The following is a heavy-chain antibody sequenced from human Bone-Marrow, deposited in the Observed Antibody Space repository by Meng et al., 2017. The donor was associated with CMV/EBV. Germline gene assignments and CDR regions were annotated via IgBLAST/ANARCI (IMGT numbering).Heavy chain of an antibody. CDR3: ARPLAGFYESGYGRERVRGREDY. CDR2: ISAYNGNT. V-gene: IGHV1-18*01. Sequence: ASVKVSCKASGYTFTSYGISWVRQAPGQGLEWMGWISAYNGNTNYAQKLQGRVTMTTDTSTSTAYMELRSLRSDDTAVYYCARPLAGFYESGYGRERVRGREDYWGQGTLVTVSS. J-gene: IGHJ4*02. D-gene: IGHD5-12*01. CDR1: GYTFTSYG.